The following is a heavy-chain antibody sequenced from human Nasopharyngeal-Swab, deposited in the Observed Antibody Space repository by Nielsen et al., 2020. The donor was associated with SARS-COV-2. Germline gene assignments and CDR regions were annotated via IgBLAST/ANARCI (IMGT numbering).Heavy chain of an antibody. D-gene: IGHD3-22*01. V-gene: IGHV4-38-2*01. CDR1: GYSISSGYY. Sequence: SETLSLTCAVSGYSISSGYYWGWLRQPPGKGLEWIGSIYHSGSTYYNPSLKSRVTISVDTSKNQFSLKLSSVTAADTAVYYCARHFPLSGIGVVITTPQIYFDYWGQGTLVTVSS. CDR3: ARHFPLSGIGVVITTPQIYFDY. J-gene: IGHJ4*02. CDR2: IYHSGST.